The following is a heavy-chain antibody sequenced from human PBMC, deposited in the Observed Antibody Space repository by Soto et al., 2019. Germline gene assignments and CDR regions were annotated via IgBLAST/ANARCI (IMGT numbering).Heavy chain of an antibody. D-gene: IGHD4-4*01. Sequence: ASVKVSCKASGGTFSSYAISWVRQAPGQGLEWMGGIIPIFGTANYAQKFQGRVTITADESTSTAYMELSSLRSEDTAVYYCARLISNYDLDWFDPWGQGTLVTVSS. CDR3: ARLISNYDLDWFDP. V-gene: IGHV1-69*13. CDR2: IIPIFGTA. CDR1: GGTFSSYA. J-gene: IGHJ5*02.